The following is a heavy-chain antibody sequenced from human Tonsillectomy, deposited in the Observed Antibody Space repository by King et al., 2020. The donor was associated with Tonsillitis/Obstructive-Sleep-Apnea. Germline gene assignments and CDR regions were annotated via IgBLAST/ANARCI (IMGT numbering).Heavy chain of an antibody. Sequence: VQLVESGGGLVQPGWSLRLSCAASGFTFSSYWMHWVRQAPGKGLVWFSRINSDGSSTSDADSVKGRVTISRDNAKNTLYLQMNSLRAEETAVYYCARGDFWSGYYFGYGEFDYWGQGTLVTVSS. D-gene: IGHD3-3*01. V-gene: IGHV3-74*01. J-gene: IGHJ4*02. CDR1: GFTFSSYW. CDR3: ARGDFWSGYYFGYGEFDY. CDR2: INSDGSST.